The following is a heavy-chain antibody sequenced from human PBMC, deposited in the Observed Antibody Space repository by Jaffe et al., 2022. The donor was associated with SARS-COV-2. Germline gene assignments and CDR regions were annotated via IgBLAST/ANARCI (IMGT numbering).Heavy chain of an antibody. CDR2: ISYDGSNK. D-gene: IGHD4-17*01. CDR3: ARGERIDYGHGFDY. Sequence: QVQLVESGGGVVQPGRSLRLSCAASGFTFSSYAMHWVRQAPGKGLEWVAVISYDGSNKYYADSVKGRFTISRDNSKNTLYLQMNSLRAEDTAVYYCARGERIDYGHGFDYWGQGTLVTVSS. J-gene: IGHJ4*02. V-gene: IGHV3-30-3*01. CDR1: GFTFSSYA.